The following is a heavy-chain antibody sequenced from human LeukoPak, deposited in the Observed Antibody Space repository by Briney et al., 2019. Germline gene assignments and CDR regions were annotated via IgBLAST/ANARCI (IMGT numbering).Heavy chain of an antibody. V-gene: IGHV3-33*08. J-gene: IGHJ4*02. D-gene: IGHD1-26*01. CDR1: GFTFSSYE. CDR3: ASDHGAY. CDR2: IWYDGNNK. Sequence: GGSLRLSCAASGFTFSSYEMNWVRQAPGKGLEWVAAIWYDGNNKYYADSVKGRFTISRDNSKSTLFLQMSGLRAEDTALYYCASDHGAYWGQGTLVTVSS.